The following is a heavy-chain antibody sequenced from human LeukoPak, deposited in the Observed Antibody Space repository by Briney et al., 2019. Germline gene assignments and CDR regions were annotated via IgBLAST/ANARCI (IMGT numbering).Heavy chain of an antibody. J-gene: IGHJ6*04. CDR1: GGTFSSYA. Sequence: ASVKVSCKASGGTFSSYAISWVRQAPGQGLEWRGGIIPIFGTANYAQKFQGRVTITADESTSTAYMKLSSLRSEDTAVYYCARDQDPFYGDDGPYYYYGMDVWGKGTTVTVSS. CDR3: ARDQDPFYGDDGPYYYYGMDV. D-gene: IGHD4-17*01. V-gene: IGHV1-69*13. CDR2: IIPIFGTA.